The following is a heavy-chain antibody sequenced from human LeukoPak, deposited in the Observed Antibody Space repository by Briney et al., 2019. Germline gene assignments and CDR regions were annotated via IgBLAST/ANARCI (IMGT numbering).Heavy chain of an antibody. V-gene: IGHV3-21*01. Sequence: GGSLRLSCAASGFTFSSYSMNWVRQAPGKGLEWVSSISSSSSYIYYADSVKGRFTISRDNAKNSLYLQMNSLRAEDTAVYYCARXLGXTXXXXXFDPXXXGXLVTVS. CDR2: ISSSSSYI. J-gene: IGHJ5*02. CDR1: GFTFSSYS. CDR3: ARXLGXTXXXXXFDP.